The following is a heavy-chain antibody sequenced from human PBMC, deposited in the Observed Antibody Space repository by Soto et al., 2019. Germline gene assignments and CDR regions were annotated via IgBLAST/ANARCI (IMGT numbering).Heavy chain of an antibody. CDR1: GGSFSGYY. V-gene: IGHV4-59*01. Sequence: SETVSLTCAVYGGSFSGYYWSWIRQPPGKGLEWIGFIHYSGSTNYNPSLKGRVTMSVDTSKNQFSLKLTSVNTADTAIYYCTRGGAPYKTGHWGQGTLVTVSS. CDR2: IHYSGST. J-gene: IGHJ4*02. CDR3: TRGGAPYKTGH. D-gene: IGHD1-26*01.